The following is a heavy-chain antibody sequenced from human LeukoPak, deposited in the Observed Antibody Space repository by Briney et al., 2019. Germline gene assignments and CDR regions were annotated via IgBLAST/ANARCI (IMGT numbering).Heavy chain of an antibody. J-gene: IGHJ4*02. V-gene: IGHV3-23*01. Sequence: PGGSLRLSCAASGFTFSSYAMSWVRQAPGKGLEWVSVISGSGGSTYYADSVKGRFTISRDNSKNTLYLQMNSLRAEDTAVYYCAKDHQDYDFWSGYRDLAKFDYWGQGTLVTVSS. CDR1: GFTFSSYA. D-gene: IGHD3-3*01. CDR3: AKDHQDYDFWSGYRDLAKFDY. CDR2: ISGSGGST.